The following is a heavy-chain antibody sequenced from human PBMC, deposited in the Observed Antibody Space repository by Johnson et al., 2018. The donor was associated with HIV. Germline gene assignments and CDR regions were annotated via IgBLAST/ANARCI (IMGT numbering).Heavy chain of an antibody. J-gene: IGHJ3*01. CDR1: GIAFSTNW. D-gene: IGHD3-10*01. V-gene: IGHV3-74*01. CDR3: AGHRGVYPTSPGGVGAFDF. CDR2: INSDGSST. Sequence: VQLVESGGDLVQPGGSLRLSCVGSGIAFSTNWMHWVRQAPGKGLVWVSRINSDGSSTSYAESVKGRFTISRDNAKNTLYLQMKSLVAEDPALYYVAGHRGVYPTSPGGVGAFDFWGPGTMVTVSS.